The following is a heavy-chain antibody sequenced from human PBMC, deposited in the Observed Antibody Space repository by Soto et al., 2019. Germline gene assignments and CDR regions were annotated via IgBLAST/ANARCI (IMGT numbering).Heavy chain of an antibody. CDR3: ATVRSIFGELLTPLDY. D-gene: IGHD3-10*01. CDR2: FDPEDGET. J-gene: IGHJ4*02. CDR1: GYTLTELS. Sequence: QVQLVQSGAEVKKPGASVKVSCKVSGYTLTELSMHWVRQAPGKGLEWMGGFDPEDGETIYAQKFQGRVTMTEDTSTDTAYMGLSSLRSEDTAVYYCATVRSIFGELLTPLDYWGQGTLVTVSS. V-gene: IGHV1-24*01.